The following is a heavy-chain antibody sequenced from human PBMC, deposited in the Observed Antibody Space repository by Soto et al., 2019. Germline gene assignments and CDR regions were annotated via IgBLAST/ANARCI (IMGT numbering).Heavy chain of an antibody. CDR2: ISYDGSNK. V-gene: IGHV3-30*18. Sequence: GGSLRLSCAASGFTFSSYGMHWVRQAPGKGLEWVAVISYDGSNKYYADSVKGRFTISRDNSKNTLYLQMSSLRAEDTAVYYCANGGYDISGPDDAFDIWGQGTMVTV. J-gene: IGHJ3*02. CDR1: GFTFSSYG. D-gene: IGHD3-22*01. CDR3: ANGGYDISGPDDAFDI.